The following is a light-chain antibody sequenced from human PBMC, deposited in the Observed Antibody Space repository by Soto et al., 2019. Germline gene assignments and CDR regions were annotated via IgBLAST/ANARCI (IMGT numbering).Light chain of an antibody. CDR2: YNN. CDR3: AAWDASLSACV. J-gene: IGLJ1*01. CDR1: DSNIGSNS. Sequence: QSALTQPPSASGTAGQVVTMSCSGGDSNIGSNSVYWYQHLPRMAPKLLIYYNNQRPSGVPDRFSGSRSGTSASLAIVGLRSEDEAVYYCAAWDASLSACVFGNGTRSPS. V-gene: IGLV1-47*02.